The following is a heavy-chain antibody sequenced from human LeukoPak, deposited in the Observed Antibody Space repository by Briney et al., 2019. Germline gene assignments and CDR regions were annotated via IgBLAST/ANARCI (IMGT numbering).Heavy chain of an antibody. J-gene: IGHJ4*02. CDR3: AKGSWLSFKGNFDY. V-gene: IGHV3-33*08. CDR1: GFSFSSYG. Sequence: PGGTLRLSCAAPGFSFSSYGMHWVRQAPGKGLERVAVIWNDGSNKYYTDSVKGRFTISRDNSKNTLYLQMNSLRAEDTAVYYCAKGSWLSFKGNFDYWGQGTLVTVSS. D-gene: IGHD3-22*01. CDR2: IWNDGSNK.